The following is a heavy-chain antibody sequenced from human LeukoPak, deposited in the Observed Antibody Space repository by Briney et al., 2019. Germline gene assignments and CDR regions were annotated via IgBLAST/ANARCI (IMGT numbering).Heavy chain of an antibody. Sequence: GGSLRLSCAASGFTFSSYEMNWVRQAPGKGLEWVSYISSSGSTIYYADSVKGRFTISRDNAENSLYLQMNSLRAEDTAVYYCARAPLYCSSTSCRPKYYFDYWGQGTLVTVSS. CDR1: GFTFSSYE. CDR2: ISSSGSTI. D-gene: IGHD2-2*01. CDR3: ARAPLYCSSTSCRPKYYFDY. V-gene: IGHV3-48*03. J-gene: IGHJ4*02.